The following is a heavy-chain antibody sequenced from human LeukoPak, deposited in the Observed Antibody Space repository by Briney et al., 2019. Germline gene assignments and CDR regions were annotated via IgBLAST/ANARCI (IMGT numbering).Heavy chain of an antibody. CDR1: GFTFSSYA. CDR2: ISGSGGST. Sequence: GGSLRLSCAAFGFTFSSYAMSWVRQAPGKGLEWVSAISGSGGSTYYADSVKGRFTISRDNSKNTLYLQMNSLRAEDTAVYYCAKDQVRASGPYWGQGTLVTVSS. D-gene: IGHD3-10*01. CDR3: AKDQVRASGPY. V-gene: IGHV3-23*01. J-gene: IGHJ4*02.